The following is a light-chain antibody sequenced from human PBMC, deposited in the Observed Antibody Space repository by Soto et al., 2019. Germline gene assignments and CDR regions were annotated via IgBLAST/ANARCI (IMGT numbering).Light chain of an antibody. CDR1: QSISSN. CDR2: GAS. Sequence: IVMTQSPASLFVSPGERATLSCRASQSISSNLAWYQQKPGQAPRLLISGASTRATGIPARFSGSGSGTEFTLTISSLQSEDFAVYYCQHYNNWSTFGQGTRLEIK. V-gene: IGKV3-15*01. CDR3: QHYNNWST. J-gene: IGKJ5*01.